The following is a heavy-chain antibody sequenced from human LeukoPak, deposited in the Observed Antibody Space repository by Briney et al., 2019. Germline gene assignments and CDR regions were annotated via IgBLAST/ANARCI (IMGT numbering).Heavy chain of an antibody. CDR3: ARDVVRGVYGMDV. D-gene: IGHD3-10*01. Sequence: GGSLRLSCAASGFTFSSYEMNWVRQAPGKGLEWVSYISSSGSTIYYADSVKGRFTISSDNAKNSLYLQMNSLRAEDTAVYYCARDVVRGVYGMDVWGKGTTVTVSS. J-gene: IGHJ6*04. CDR2: ISSSGSTI. CDR1: GFTFSSYE. V-gene: IGHV3-48*03.